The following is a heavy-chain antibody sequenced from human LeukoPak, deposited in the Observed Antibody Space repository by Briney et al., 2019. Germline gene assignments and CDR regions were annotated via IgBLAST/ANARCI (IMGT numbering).Heavy chain of an antibody. V-gene: IGHV2-70*01. J-gene: IGHJ4*02. CDR2: IDWDDDK. CDR1: GGSFSGYY. Sequence: TLSLTCAVYGGSFSGYYWSWIRQPPGKALEWLALIDWDDDKYYSTSLKTRLTISKDTSKNQVVLTMTNMDPVDTATYYCARIPSGYTLAIDYWGQGTLVTVSS. CDR3: ARIPSGYTLAIDY. D-gene: IGHD5-18*01.